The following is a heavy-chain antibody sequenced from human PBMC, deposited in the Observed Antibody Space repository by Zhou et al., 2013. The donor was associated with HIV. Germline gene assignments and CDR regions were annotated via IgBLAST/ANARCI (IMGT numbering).Heavy chain of an antibody. CDR2: ISGYNGDT. Sequence: QVQLVQSGSEVKKPGASVKVSCKTSGFTFSTYGITWVRQAPGQRLQWLGWISGYNGDTTYAQLFEGRVTLTTDTSTSTAYMELRSLRSDDTAVYYCARNPYCSSTSCYYYYYYYMDVWGKGTTVTVSS. CDR3: ARNPYCSSTSCYYYYYYYMDV. CDR1: GFTFSTYG. V-gene: IGHV1-18*01. J-gene: IGHJ6*03. D-gene: IGHD2-2*01.